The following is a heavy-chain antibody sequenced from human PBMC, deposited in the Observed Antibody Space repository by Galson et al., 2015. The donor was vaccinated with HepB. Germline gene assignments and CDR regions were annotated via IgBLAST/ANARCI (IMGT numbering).Heavy chain of an antibody. Sequence: SLRLSCAASGFTFTSFGMNWVRQAPGKGLEWVSYISSSNNYIYYADSVKGRFTISRDNAKNSLDLQMNSLRPEDSAVYYCATLPKQVAHGAFDYWGQGSLVSVSS. D-gene: IGHD6-6*01. CDR1: GFTFTSFG. CDR3: ATLPKQVAHGAFDY. J-gene: IGHJ4*02. V-gene: IGHV3-21*01. CDR2: ISSSNNYI.